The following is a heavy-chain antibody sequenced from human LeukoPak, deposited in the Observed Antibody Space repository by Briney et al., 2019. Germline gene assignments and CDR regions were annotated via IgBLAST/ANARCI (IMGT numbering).Heavy chain of an antibody. D-gene: IGHD3-9*01. CDR2: ISGSGGST. J-gene: IGHJ4*02. V-gene: IGHV3-23*01. CDR1: GFTFSSFA. CDR3: AKEEVLTGYFADY. Sequence: GSLRLCCAAAGFTFSSFARSWVRQAPGKGLEWVSAISGSGGSTYYADSVKDRFTISRDNSKNTLYLQMNSLRAEDTAVYYCAKEEVLTGYFADYWGQGTLVTVSS.